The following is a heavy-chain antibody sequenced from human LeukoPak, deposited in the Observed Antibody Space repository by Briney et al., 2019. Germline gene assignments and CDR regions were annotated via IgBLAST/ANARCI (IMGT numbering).Heavy chain of an antibody. Sequence: WVRQPPGKGLEWIGSIYYSGSTYYNPSLKSRVTISVDTSKNQFSLKLSSVTAADTAVYYCARHIFGGNGADNPFDYWGQGTLVTVSS. V-gene: IGHV4-39*07. D-gene: IGHD3-9*01. J-gene: IGHJ4*02. CDR2: IYYSGST. CDR3: ARHIFGGNGADNPFDY.